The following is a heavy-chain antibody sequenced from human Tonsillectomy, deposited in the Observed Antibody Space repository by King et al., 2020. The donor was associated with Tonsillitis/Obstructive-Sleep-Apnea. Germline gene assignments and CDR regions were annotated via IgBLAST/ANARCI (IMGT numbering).Heavy chain of an antibody. Sequence: QLVQSGAEVKKPGASVKVSCKASGYTFTTYGISWVRQAPGQGLEWMGWISAYNGDTNYAQKLQDRVTMTTDTSTTTAYMEVRSLGSDDTAVYYCARDSRSHYYDTSGYYTFEYWGQGTLVTVSS. V-gene: IGHV1-18*01. D-gene: IGHD3-22*01. J-gene: IGHJ4*02. CDR2: ISAYNGDT. CDR3: ARDSRSHYYDTSGYYTFEY. CDR1: GYTFTTYG.